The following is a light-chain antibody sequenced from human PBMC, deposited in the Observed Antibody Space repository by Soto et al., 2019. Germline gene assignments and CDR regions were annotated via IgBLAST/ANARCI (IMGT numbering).Light chain of an antibody. CDR1: SSNIGTNT. Sequence: QSVLTQPPSASGTPGQRVTISCSGSSSNIGTNTVIWYQQLPGATPKLLIYSDNQRPSGVPDRFSCSTSGTSASLAISGLQSEDEADYYCAAWDVSLVVFGGGTKVTVL. V-gene: IGLV1-44*01. CDR3: AAWDVSLVV. CDR2: SDN. J-gene: IGLJ2*01.